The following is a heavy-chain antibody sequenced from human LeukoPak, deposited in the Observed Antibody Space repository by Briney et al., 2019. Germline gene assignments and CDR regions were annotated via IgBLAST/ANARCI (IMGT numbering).Heavy chain of an antibody. D-gene: IGHD3-22*01. CDR2: IYSGGST. J-gene: IGHJ4*02. Sequence: GGSLRLSCAAPGFTVSSNYMSWVRQAPGKGLEWVSVIYSGGSTYYADSVKGRFTISRDNSKNTLYLQMNSLRAEDTAVYYCAGHRGYDSSGYYSDYWGQGTLVTVSS. CDR3: AGHRGYDSSGYYSDY. CDR1: GFTVSSNY. V-gene: IGHV3-53*01.